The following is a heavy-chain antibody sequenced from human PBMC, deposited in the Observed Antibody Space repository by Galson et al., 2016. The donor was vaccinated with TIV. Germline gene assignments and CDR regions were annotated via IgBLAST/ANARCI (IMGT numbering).Heavy chain of an antibody. Sequence: CAISGDSVSSNSAAWNWIRQSPSRGLEWLGRTYYRSEWNSDYAVSVRSRIVIKADRSKNQFFLQLNSVTPEDTAVYFCARGRSGYNSTYCARDILPYYGMDVWGQGTTVTVSS. CDR2: TYYRSEWNS. J-gene: IGHJ6*02. V-gene: IGHV6-1*01. CDR3: ARGRSGYNSTYCARDILPYYGMDV. CDR1: GDSVSSNSAA. D-gene: IGHD5-24*01.